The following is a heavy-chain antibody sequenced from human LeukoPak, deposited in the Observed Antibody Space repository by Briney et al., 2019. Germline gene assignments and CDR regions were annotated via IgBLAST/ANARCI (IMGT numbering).Heavy chain of an antibody. CDR3: VRDRGYSTFDY. CDR1: GFPFSNYW. J-gene: IGHJ4*02. D-gene: IGHD4-23*01. V-gene: IGHV3-7*01. Sequence: GGSLRLSCAGSGFPFSNYWMAWVRQAPGKGLEWVADMKEDGGEINYVDSVKGRFTISRDNAKNSLDLQMNSLRVDDTAVYYCVRDRGYSTFDYWGQGTLVIVSS. CDR2: MKEDGGEI.